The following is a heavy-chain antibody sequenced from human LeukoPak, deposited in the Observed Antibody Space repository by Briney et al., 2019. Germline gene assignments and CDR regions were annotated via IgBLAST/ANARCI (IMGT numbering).Heavy chain of an antibody. J-gene: IGHJ4*02. CDR3: ARVSLSSRDYFDF. V-gene: IGHV3-53*01. CDR1: GFSVSSNY. Sequence: GGSLRLSCAASGFSVSSNYMSWVRQVPGTGLEWLSIIHSGGNTYYTDSVKGRFTISRDNSQNTLFLQMNSLRVEDTAVYSCARVSLSSRDYFDFWGQGTLVTVSS. D-gene: IGHD6-19*01. CDR2: IHSGGNT.